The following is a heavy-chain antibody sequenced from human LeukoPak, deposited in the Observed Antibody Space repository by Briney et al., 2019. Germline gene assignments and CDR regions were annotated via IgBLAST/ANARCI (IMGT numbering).Heavy chain of an antibody. Sequence: PGGSLRLSCAASGFIFSRIYMTWVRQAPGKGLEWVSVIYNGGSTFYSDAVEGRFTISRDSSKNMLYLQMNSLRTEDTAVYYCARDRCSGTSCYGGFDPWGQGTLVSVSA. CDR1: GFIFSRIY. D-gene: IGHD2-2*01. J-gene: IGHJ5*02. V-gene: IGHV3-66*02. CDR2: IYNGGST. CDR3: ARDRCSGTSCYGGFDP.